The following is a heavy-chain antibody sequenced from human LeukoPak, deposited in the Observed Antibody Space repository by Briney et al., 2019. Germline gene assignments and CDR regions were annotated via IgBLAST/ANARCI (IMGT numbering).Heavy chain of an antibody. CDR2: ISGSSGST. CDR1: RFTISSYA. J-gene: IGHJ6*03. CDR3: AKNGDRGAYCTGGTCYPYFYYYMDV. Sequence: GGSLRLSCAASRFTISSYAMSWVRQAPGKGLEWVSGISGSSGSTYYADSVKGRFTISRDNSKNTLYLQMNSLRAEDTAIYYCAKNGDRGAYCTGGTCYPYFYYYMDVWGKGTTVTI. V-gene: IGHV3-23*01. D-gene: IGHD2-15*01.